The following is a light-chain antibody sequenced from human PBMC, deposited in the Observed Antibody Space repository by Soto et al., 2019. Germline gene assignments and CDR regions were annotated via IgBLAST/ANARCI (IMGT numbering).Light chain of an antibody. J-gene: IGKJ4*01. Sequence: EIVLTQSPATLSLSPGERGTLSCRASQSVGNHLAWYQQKPGQAPRLLIYDVSKRATGIPARFSGTGSGTDFTLSISSLEPDDFAIYYCQQRTNWPPSFGGGTKVEL. CDR1: QSVGNH. CDR2: DVS. CDR3: QQRTNWPPS. V-gene: IGKV3-11*01.